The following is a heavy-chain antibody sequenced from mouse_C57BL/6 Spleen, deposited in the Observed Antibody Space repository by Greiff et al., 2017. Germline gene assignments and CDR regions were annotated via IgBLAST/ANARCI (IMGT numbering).Heavy chain of an antibody. CDR1: GFNIKDDY. J-gene: IGHJ3*01. D-gene: IGHD1-1*01. CDR2: IDPENGDT. Sequence: VQLQQSGAELVRPGASVKLSCTASGFNIKDDYMHWVKQRPEQGLEWIGWIDPENGDTEYASKFQGKATITADTSSNPAYLQLSSLTSEEPAVYYCSWDYGSRYPFAYWGQGTLGNVSA. V-gene: IGHV14-4*01. CDR3: SWDYGSRYPFAY.